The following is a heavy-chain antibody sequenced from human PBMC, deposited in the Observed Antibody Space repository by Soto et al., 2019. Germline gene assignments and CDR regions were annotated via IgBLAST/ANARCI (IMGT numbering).Heavy chain of an antibody. CDR3: AKDGLVATIAYYYYGMDV. CDR1: GFTFSRYA. V-gene: IGHV3-23*01. J-gene: IGHJ6*02. CDR2: ISGSGGST. Sequence: GSLRLSCAASGFTFSRYAMSWVRQAPGKGLEWVSVISGSGGSTYYADSVKGRFTISRDNSKNTLYLQMNSLRAEDTAVYYCAKDGLVATIAYYYYGMDVWGQGTTVTVSS. D-gene: IGHD5-12*01.